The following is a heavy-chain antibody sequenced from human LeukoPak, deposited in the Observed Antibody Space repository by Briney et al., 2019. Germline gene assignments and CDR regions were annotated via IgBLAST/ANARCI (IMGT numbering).Heavy chain of an antibody. CDR3: ARGGGDFWLDY. CDR2: INPSGCST. Sequence: ASVKVSCKASGYTFTNYYIYWVRQAPGQRLELMGIINPSGCSTTYAQKFQARVTVTRDPSTSTVYMDLSSLRSEDTAVYYCARGGGDFWLDYWGQGTLVTVS. CDR1: GYTFTNYY. J-gene: IGHJ4*02. D-gene: IGHD2-21*02. V-gene: IGHV1-46*01.